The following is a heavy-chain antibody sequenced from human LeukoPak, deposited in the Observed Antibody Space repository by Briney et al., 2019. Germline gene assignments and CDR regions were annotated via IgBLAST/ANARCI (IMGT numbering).Heavy chain of an antibody. D-gene: IGHD2-15*01. Sequence: SETLSLTCSVSGGSMSSYYWSWIRQSPGKGLEWIGYIYHSGSTDYNSSLKSRVTISEDTSKKQFSLKVSSVTAADTAVYYCARHTTGDIVVVVAALDYWGQGTLVTVSS. J-gene: IGHJ4*02. V-gene: IGHV4-59*01. CDR3: ARHTTGDIVVVVAALDY. CDR2: IYHSGST. CDR1: GGSMSSYY.